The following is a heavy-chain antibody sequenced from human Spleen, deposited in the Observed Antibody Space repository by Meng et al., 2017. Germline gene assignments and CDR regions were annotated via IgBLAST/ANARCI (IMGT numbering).Heavy chain of an antibody. V-gene: IGHV4-39*07. J-gene: IGHJ4*02. Sequence: SETLSLTCTVSGGSISSGGYYWGWIRQSPGKGLEWIGSIYYSGTTHSSPSLKSRVTISLDTSKNHFSLKLTSVTAADTAIYYCVRGGRLEYTYGGPIDYWGQGTLVTVSS. CDR3: VRGGRLEYTYGGPIDY. D-gene: IGHD5-18*01. CDR1: GGSISSGGYY. CDR2: IYYSGTT.